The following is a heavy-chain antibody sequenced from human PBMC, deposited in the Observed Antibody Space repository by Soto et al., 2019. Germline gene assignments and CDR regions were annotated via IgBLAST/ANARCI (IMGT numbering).Heavy chain of an antibody. CDR1: GFTFSSYA. CDR3: AKDLYYYGSGTYYPTDH. J-gene: IGHJ4*02. V-gene: IGHV3-23*01. D-gene: IGHD3-10*01. CDR2: ISENGFRA. Sequence: DVQLLESGGGLRQPGGSLRLSCAASGFTFSSYAMTWVRQAPGKGLEWVSAISENGFRAHYADSVKGRFTISRDNSKDTLYLQMNSLRPEDTAVYYCAKDLYYYGSGTYYPTDHWGQGTLVTVSS.